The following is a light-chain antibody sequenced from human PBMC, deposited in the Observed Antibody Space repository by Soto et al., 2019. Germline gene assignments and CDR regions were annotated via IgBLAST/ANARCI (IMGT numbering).Light chain of an antibody. Sequence: SLLSPPPSVSETPGLCISIPWSGSNSNIGINYVYCYQQLPEAAPKLLIYSTNQRSSGVPGRFSAFKSGTSASLAISALRPEDEADYYCAAWDDTLGAFDVFGTGTKVTV. J-gene: IGLJ1*01. CDR1: NSNIGINY. CDR3: AAWDDTLGAFDV. CDR2: STN. V-gene: IGLV1-47*02.